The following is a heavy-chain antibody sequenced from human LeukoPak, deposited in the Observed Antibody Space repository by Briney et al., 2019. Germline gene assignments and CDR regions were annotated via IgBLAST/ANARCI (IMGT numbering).Heavy chain of an antibody. D-gene: IGHD6-13*01. Sequence: GGSLRLSCVVSGFTFSINYMSWVRQAPGKGLEWVSVLYSGGNTYHADSVKGRFTISRDNSKNTLYLQMNSLRAEDTAVYYCAREGASSSFGYWGQGTLVTVSS. CDR2: LYSGGNT. V-gene: IGHV3-53*01. CDR1: GFTFSINY. CDR3: AREGASSSFGY. J-gene: IGHJ4*02.